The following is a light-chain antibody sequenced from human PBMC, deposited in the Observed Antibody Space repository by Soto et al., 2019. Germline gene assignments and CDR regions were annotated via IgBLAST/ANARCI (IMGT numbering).Light chain of an antibody. CDR1: QSVSSSY. V-gene: IGKV3-20*01. J-gene: IGKJ4*01. CDR3: QQYGSSPALT. CDR2: GAS. Sequence: EIVLTQSPGTLSLSPGERATLSCRASQSVSSSYLAWYQQKPGQATKPLIYGASSRATGIPDRFSGSGAGTDFTLTISRLEPEDFAVYYCQQYGSSPALTFGGGTKVEIK.